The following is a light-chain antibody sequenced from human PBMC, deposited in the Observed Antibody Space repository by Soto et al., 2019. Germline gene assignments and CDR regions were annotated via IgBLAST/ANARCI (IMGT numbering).Light chain of an antibody. Sequence: QTVVTQEPSFSVSPGGTVTLTCGLTSGSVSTAYYPTWYQQTPGQAPRTLVYSTDIRSSGVPDRFSGSILGNKAALTITGAQADDESDYYCVLYMGSGIWVFGGGTKVPS. CDR3: VLYMGSGIWV. CDR1: SGSVSTAYY. V-gene: IGLV8-61*01. CDR2: STD. J-gene: IGLJ3*02.